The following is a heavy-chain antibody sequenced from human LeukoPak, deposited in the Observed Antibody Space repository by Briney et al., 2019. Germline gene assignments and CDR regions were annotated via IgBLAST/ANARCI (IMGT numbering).Heavy chain of an antibody. D-gene: IGHD3-22*01. CDR2: INPDSGGT. CDR3: ARTFYYDSTGMFDP. Sequence: ASVKVSCKASGYTFTGYHIHWLRQAPGRGLEWMGWINPDSGGTDYAQKFQGRVTLTRDTSISTAYMELSRLTSDDTAIYYCARTFYYDSTGMFDPWGQGTLVTVSS. CDR1: GYTFTGYH. V-gene: IGHV1-2*02. J-gene: IGHJ5*02.